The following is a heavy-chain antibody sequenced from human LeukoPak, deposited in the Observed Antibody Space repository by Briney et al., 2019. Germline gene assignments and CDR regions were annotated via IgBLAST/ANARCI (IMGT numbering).Heavy chain of an antibody. Sequence: ASVKVSCKTSGYTFVNYGINWVRQAPGQGLEWMGWISLKSGSAGYAQRVQGRVTLTTDTSTNTAYMELRSLRADDTAVYYCARVSYLRPYQPDSWGQGTLVSISS. D-gene: IGHD2-2*01. CDR1: GYTFVNYG. CDR2: ISLKSGSA. CDR3: ARVSYLRPYQPDS. V-gene: IGHV1-18*04. J-gene: IGHJ4*02.